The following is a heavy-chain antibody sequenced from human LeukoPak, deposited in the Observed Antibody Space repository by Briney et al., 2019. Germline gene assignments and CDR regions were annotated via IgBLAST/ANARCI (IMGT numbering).Heavy chain of an antibody. D-gene: IGHD6-13*01. J-gene: IGHJ1*01. CDR1: GFTVSDNY. V-gene: IGHV3-66*01. CDR3: ASSSWSSEYFHY. Sequence: GRSLRLSCAASGFTVSDNYMSWVRQAPGKGLEWVSVFYSGGSTRYADSVKGRFTISRDNSKNTLYLQLNSLRAEDTAVYFCASSSWSSEYFHYWGQGTLVTVSS. CDR2: FYSGGST.